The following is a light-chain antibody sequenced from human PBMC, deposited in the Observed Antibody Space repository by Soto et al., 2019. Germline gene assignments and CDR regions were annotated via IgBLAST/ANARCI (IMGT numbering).Light chain of an antibody. V-gene: IGLV2-11*01. CDR2: DVR. CDR3: CSFAGMYSVI. Sequence: QSALTQPPSVSGSPGQSVTISCSGTSSDVGGYSFVSWYQQHPGNTPKLIIYDVRNRPSGVPDRFSGSKSCNTASLTISGLQARDEAHSYCCSFAGMYSVIFGGGTKLTVL. J-gene: IGLJ2*01. CDR1: SSDVGGYSF.